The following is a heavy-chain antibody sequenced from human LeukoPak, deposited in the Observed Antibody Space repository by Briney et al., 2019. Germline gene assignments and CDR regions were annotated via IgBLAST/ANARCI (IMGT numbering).Heavy chain of an antibody. CDR1: GFTFSSYA. J-gene: IGHJ4*02. D-gene: IGHD3-9*01. V-gene: IGHV3-30*04. CDR2: ISYDGSNK. CDR3: AKAHYDIWAIDY. Sequence: PGRSLRLSCAASGFTFSSYAMHWVRQAPGKGLEWVAVISYDGSNKYYADSVKGRFTISRDNSKNTLYLQMNSLRAEDTAVYYCAKAHYDIWAIDYWGQGTLVTVSS.